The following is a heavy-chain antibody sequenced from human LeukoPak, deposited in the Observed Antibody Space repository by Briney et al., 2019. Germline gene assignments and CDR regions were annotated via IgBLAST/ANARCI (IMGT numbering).Heavy chain of an antibody. CDR2: INRDGSQK. J-gene: IGHJ4*02. CDR1: GFSLSGYW. Sequence: GGSLRLSCAASGFSLSGYWMTWVRQAPGKGLEWVANINRDGSQKNHVDSVQGRFTISRDNAKMSLYLQMNSLRAEDTAVYYCARSNGLRYFEYWGQGTLVTVSS. D-gene: IGHD2-8*01. CDR3: ARSNGLRYFEY. V-gene: IGHV3-7*01.